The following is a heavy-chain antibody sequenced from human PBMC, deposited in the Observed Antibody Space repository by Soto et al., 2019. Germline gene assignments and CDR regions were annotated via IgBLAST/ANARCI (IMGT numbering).Heavy chain of an antibody. J-gene: IGHJ2*01. CDR3: TRDEDL. Sequence: QVQLVQSGAEVKKPGASVKVSCKASGYSFSRYGMHWVRQAPGQRLEWMGWINAGKVDTKSSEKFQGRVTITRDTSATTAYMELISLRSEDTAVYYCTRDEDLWGRGTQVTVS. V-gene: IGHV1-3*01. CDR1: GYSFSRYG. CDR2: INAGKVDT.